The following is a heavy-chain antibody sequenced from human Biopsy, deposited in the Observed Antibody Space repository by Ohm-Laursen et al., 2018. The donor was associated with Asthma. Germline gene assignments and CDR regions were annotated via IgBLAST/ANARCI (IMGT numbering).Heavy chain of an antibody. Sequence: SLRLSCTASGFTFSNYGMHWVRQAPGKGLDWVAVISFDGSNKNYTDSVKGRFTISRDNSRNTLHLQMNSLRAEDTAVYYCAKDVFPGWELRRGPDSWGQGTLVTVSA. CDR1: GFTFSNYG. D-gene: IGHD1-26*01. CDR2: ISFDGSNK. V-gene: IGHV3-30*18. CDR3: AKDVFPGWELRRGPDS. J-gene: IGHJ4*02.